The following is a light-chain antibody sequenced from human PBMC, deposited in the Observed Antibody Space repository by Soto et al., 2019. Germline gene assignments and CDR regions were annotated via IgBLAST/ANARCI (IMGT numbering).Light chain of an antibody. CDR3: QQYNTYPWT. J-gene: IGKJ1*01. CDR2: GAS. V-gene: IGKV3-15*01. Sequence: EIVMTQSPATLSVSPGDRSTLSCRASQSVSTNLAWYQQKPGQAPRLLIYGASTRATGIPARFSGSGSGTEFTLTISSLQPDDFVTYYCQQYNTYPWTFGQGTKVDIK. CDR1: QSVSTN.